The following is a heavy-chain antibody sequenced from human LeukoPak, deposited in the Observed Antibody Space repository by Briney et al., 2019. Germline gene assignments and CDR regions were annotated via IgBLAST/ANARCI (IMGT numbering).Heavy chain of an antibody. D-gene: IGHD4-17*01. J-gene: IGHJ3*01. CDR2: FHYSGIT. V-gene: IGHV4-61*01. Sequence: PSGTLSLTCAVSGGSVSSGSYYWSWIRQPPGKGLEWVGCFHYSGITNNNPSLKSRVTTSLDTSKNQFSLRLSSVTAADTAVYYCTRGRRMVTTTAFDVWGQGTMVTVSS. CDR3: TRGRRMVTTTAFDV. CDR1: GGSVSSGSYY.